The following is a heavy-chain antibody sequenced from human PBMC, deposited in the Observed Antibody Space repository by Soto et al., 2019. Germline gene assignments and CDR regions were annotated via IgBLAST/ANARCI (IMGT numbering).Heavy chain of an antibody. D-gene: IGHD6-25*01. CDR3: AKNRLAHSPYYSYYHEMDV. Sequence: PGGSLRLSCVASGFTFSNYGMSWVRQAPGKGLEWVSTISRGPGTTFYADSVKGRFAISRDNSKNTLYLQVISLRAEDTAVYYCAKNRLAHSPYYSYYHEMDVCGEGTTVTVSS. CDR2: ISRGPGTT. J-gene: IGHJ6*04. V-gene: IGHV3-23*01. CDR1: GFTFSNYG.